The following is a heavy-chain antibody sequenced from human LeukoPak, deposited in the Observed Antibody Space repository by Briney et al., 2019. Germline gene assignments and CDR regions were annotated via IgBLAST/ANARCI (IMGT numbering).Heavy chain of an antibody. CDR2: ISSSGNTI. D-gene: IGHD4-23*01. J-gene: IGHJ4*02. V-gene: IGHV3-48*03. Sequence: GGPLRLSCAASGFTFSSYEMNWVRQAPGKGLEWVSHISSSGNTIYYTDSVKGRFTISRDNSKNLLYLQMNSLKAEDTAIYYCARTVARIGYWGQGTLVAVSS. CDR3: ARTVARIGY. CDR1: GFTFSSYE.